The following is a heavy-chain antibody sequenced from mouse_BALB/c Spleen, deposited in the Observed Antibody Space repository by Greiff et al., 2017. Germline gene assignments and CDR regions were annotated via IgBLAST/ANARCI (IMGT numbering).Heavy chain of an antibody. Sequence: EVQLQQSGGGLVQPGGSLKLSCAASGFTFSSFGMHWVRQAPEKGLEWVAYISSGSSTIYYADTVKGRFTISRDNPKNTLFLQMTSLRSEDTAMYYCATSDFDYWGQGTTLTVSS. J-gene: IGHJ2*01. CDR3: ATSDFDY. CDR2: ISSGSSTI. V-gene: IGHV5-17*02. CDR1: GFTFSSFG.